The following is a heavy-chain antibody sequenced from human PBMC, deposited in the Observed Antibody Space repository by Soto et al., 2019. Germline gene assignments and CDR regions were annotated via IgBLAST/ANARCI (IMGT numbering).Heavy chain of an antibody. CDR3: TNNVV. Sequence: DVQVVQSGGGLVQPGGSLTLSCAASGFAFNDSAMHWVRQASGKGLEWVARVRSKSNNYATAYPASVNGRFIVSRDDSMGTTSLQRNSLKPEDTAIYYCTNNVVWGQGVLVTVS. V-gene: IGHV3-73*01. CDR1: GFAFNDSA. J-gene: IGHJ4*02. CDR2: VRSKSNNYAT.